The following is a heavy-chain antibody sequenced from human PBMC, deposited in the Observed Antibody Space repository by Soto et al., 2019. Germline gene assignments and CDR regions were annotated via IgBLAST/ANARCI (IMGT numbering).Heavy chain of an antibody. D-gene: IGHD6-25*01. Sequence: EVQLVESGGGLVQPGSSLRLSCAASGFSFDRSGMHWVREIPGKGLEWVSGISDNSVVINYGDSVKGRFTIFRDNAKNSRNLKMNKLSPDYTALYYCTKRVSGLEIWGQGSMVTVSS. CDR3: TKRVSGLEI. J-gene: IGHJ3*02. CDR1: GFSFDRSG. CDR2: ISDNSVVI. V-gene: IGHV3-9*01.